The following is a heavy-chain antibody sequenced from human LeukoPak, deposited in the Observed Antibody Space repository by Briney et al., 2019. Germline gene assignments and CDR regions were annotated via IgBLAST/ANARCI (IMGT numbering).Heavy chain of an antibody. V-gene: IGHV3-21*01. J-gene: IGHJ4*02. CDR1: GFTFSSYS. D-gene: IGHD3-22*01. CDR3: AREAYYYDSSAPYYFDY. CDR2: ISSSSYI. Sequence: PGGSLRLSCAASGFTFSSYSMNWVRQAPGKGLEWVSSISSSSYIYYADSVKGRFTISRDNAKNSLYLQMNSLRAEDTAVYYCAREAYYYDSSAPYYFDYWGQGTLVTVSS.